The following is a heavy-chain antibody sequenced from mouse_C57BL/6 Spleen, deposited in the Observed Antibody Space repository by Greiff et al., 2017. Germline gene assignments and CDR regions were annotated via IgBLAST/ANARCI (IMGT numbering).Heavy chain of an antibody. CDR1: GYTFTDYY. V-gene: IGHV1-26*01. Sequence: VQLQQSGPELVKPGASVKISCKASGYTFTDYYMNWVKQSHGKSLEWIGDINPNNGGTSYNQKFKGKATLTVDKSSSTAYMGLRSLTAEDSAVDYCASLYYYGSSYLYFEVWGTGTTVTVSS. CDR2: INPNNGGT. J-gene: IGHJ1*03. D-gene: IGHD1-1*01. CDR3: ASLYYYGSSYLYFEV.